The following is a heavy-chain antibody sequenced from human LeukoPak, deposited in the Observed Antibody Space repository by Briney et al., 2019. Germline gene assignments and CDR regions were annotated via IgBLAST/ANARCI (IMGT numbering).Heavy chain of an antibody. D-gene: IGHD3-10*01. Sequence: SETLSLTCTVSGGSISSGGYYWSWIRQHPGKGLEWIGYIYYSGSTYYNPSLKSRVTISVDTSKNQFSLKLSSVTAADTAVYYCARETYDYYGSGSYYNAPDYWGQGTLVTVSS. J-gene: IGHJ4*02. CDR3: ARETYDYYGSGSYYNAPDY. CDR2: IYYSGST. V-gene: IGHV4-31*03. CDR1: GGSISSGGYY.